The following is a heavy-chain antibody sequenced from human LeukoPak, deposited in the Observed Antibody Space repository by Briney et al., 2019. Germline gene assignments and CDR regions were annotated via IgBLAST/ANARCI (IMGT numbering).Heavy chain of an antibody. J-gene: IGHJ4*02. Sequence: PSETLSLTCTVSGGSISSSSYYWGWIRQPPGKGLEWIGSIYYSGSTYYNPSLKSRVTISVDTSKNQFSLKLSSVTAADTAVYYCAGRIAAAGIKRGSFDYWGRGTLVTVSS. D-gene: IGHD6-13*01. CDR2: IYYSGST. CDR3: AGRIAAAGIKRGSFDY. V-gene: IGHV4-39*01. CDR1: GGSISSSSYY.